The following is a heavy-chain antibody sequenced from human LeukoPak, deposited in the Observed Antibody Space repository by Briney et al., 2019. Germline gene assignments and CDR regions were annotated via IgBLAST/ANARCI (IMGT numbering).Heavy chain of an antibody. CDR1: GGTFSSYA. CDR3: ARSYYDSSGYSSVWFQPPDAFDI. CDR2: IIPILGIA. V-gene: IGHV1-69*04. J-gene: IGHJ3*02. Sequence: SVKVSCKASGGTFSSYAISWVRQAPGQGLEWMGRIIPILGIANYAQKFQGRVTITADKSTSTAYMELSSLRSEDTAVYYCARSYYDSSGYSSVWFQPPDAFDIWGQGTMVTVSS. D-gene: IGHD3-22*01.